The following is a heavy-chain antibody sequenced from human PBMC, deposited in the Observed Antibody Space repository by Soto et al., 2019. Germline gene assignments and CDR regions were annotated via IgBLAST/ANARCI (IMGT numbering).Heavy chain of an antibody. CDR2: ISRSGDAI. V-gene: IGHV3-23*01. Sequence: EVQVLESGGGLVQPGVSLRLSCAASGVTFSIFPMTWVRQAPGRVLEWVSAISRSGDAIYYADSVRGRFTISRDNSKKTLYLQINTLRAEDTAIYYCASHYDIPTGALAYFDFWGQGSLVTVSS. J-gene: IGHJ4*02. CDR1: GVTFSIFP. D-gene: IGHD3-9*01. CDR3: ASHYDIPTGALAYFDF.